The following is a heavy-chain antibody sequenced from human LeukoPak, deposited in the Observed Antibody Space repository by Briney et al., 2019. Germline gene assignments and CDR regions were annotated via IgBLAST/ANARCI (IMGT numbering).Heavy chain of an antibody. D-gene: IGHD6-19*01. CDR1: GGSVSSSSYY. CDR3: AAPGWRDLFDY. CDR2: IYYSGNT. J-gene: IGHJ4*02. V-gene: IGHV4-39*01. Sequence: SETLSLTCSVSGGSVSSSSYYWGWVRQPPGKGLEWIGNIYYSGNTYYNPSLKSRITISVDTSKNQFSLKLSSVTAADTAVYYCAAPGWRDLFDYWGQGTLVTVSS.